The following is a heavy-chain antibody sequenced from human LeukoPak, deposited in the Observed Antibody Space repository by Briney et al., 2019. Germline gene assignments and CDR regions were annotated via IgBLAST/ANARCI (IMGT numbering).Heavy chain of an antibody. CDR1: GFTFSNYP. CDR3: VKLGGPTSESYLFTSENYFDY. D-gene: IGHD1-26*01. J-gene: IGHJ4*02. V-gene: IGHV3-23*01. CDR2: ISGRGGST. Sequence: SGGSLRLSCAASGFTFSNYPMSWVRQAPGKGLEWVSVISGRGGSTYYADPVKGRFTISRDNSKNTLYVQMNSLRAEDTAVYYCVKLGGPTSESYLFTSENYFDYWGQGTLVTVSS.